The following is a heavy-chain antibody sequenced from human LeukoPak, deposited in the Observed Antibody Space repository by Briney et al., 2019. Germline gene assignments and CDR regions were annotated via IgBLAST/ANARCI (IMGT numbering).Heavy chain of an antibody. CDR1: GYSFTSYG. CDR2: ISGYNGNT. CDR3: ARAPLYGSCEY. D-gene: IGHD6-6*01. J-gene: IGHJ4*02. Sequence: ASVKVSCKASGYSFTSYGISWVRQAPGQGLEWMGWISGYNGNTNYAQKLQGRVTVTTDTSTSAAYMELRSLRSDDTAVYYCARAPLYGSCEYWGQGTLVTVSS. V-gene: IGHV1-18*01.